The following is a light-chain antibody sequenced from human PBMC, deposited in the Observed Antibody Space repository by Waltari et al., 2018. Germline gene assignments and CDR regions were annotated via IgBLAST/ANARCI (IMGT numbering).Light chain of an antibody. V-gene: IGKV1-9*01. CDR2: AAS. CDR1: QGISSY. Sequence: DIQFTQSPSFLSASVGDRVTITCRPSQGISSYLVWYQQKLGKAPKVLISAASTLQTGVPSRFSGSGSGTEFTLTISSLQPEDFATYYCQQVNGYPLTFGGGTKVEIK. J-gene: IGKJ4*01. CDR3: QQVNGYPLT.